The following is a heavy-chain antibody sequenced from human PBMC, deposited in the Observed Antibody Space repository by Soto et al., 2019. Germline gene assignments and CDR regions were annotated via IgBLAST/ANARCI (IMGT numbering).Heavy chain of an antibody. V-gene: IGHV3-23*01. D-gene: IGHD5-12*01. J-gene: IGHJ4*02. CDR2: VSSDGTNT. CDR1: GLTFSSQG. Sequence: GGSLRLSCAASGLTFSSQGMSWVRQAPGKGLDWVSTVSSDGTNTHHADSVKGRFTISRDNSKNALYLHINSLRAEDTAVYYCAKDAGGSDEMFGYWGQGTQVTVSS. CDR3: AKDAGGSDEMFGY.